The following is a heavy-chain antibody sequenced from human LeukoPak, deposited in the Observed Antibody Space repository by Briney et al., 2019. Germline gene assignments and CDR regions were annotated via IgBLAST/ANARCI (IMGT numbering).Heavy chain of an antibody. CDR1: GFTFSSYS. CDR3: ARGGGSSAWYFAFDI. CDR2: ISSSSSYI. J-gene: IGHJ3*02. V-gene: IGHV3-21*01. D-gene: IGHD6-19*01. Sequence: GGSLRLSCAASGFTFSSYSMDWVRQAPGKGLEWVSSISSSSSYIYYADSVKGRFTISRDNAKNSLFLQMNSLRAEDTVVYYCARGGGSSAWYFAFDIWGQGTMVTVSS.